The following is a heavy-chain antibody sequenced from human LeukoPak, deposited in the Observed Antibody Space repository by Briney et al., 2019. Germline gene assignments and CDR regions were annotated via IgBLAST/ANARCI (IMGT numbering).Heavy chain of an antibody. CDR1: GFTFDDYA. CDR3: ARGEYSYGTHYFDY. Sequence: GGSLRLSCAASGFTFDDYAMHWVRQAPGKGLEWVSGISWNSGSIGYADSVKGRFTISRDNAKNTLYLQMNSLRAEDTAVYYCARGEYSYGTHYFDYWGQGTLVTVSS. CDR2: ISWNSGSI. J-gene: IGHJ4*02. D-gene: IGHD5-18*01. V-gene: IGHV3-9*01.